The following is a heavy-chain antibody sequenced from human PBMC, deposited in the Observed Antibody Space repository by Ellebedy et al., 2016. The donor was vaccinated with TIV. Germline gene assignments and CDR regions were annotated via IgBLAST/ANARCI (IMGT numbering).Heavy chain of an antibody. CDR1: GGSVRSGNYY. J-gene: IGHJ5*02. CDR3: ARVVFGVAQLFDP. V-gene: IGHV4-61*01. Sequence: MPSETLSLTCTVSGGSVRSGNYYWSWIRQPPGKGLEWIGYIYYSGSTNYNPSLKSRVTISVDTSKNQFSLKLSSVTAADTAVYYCARVVFGVAQLFDPWGQGTLVTVSS. CDR2: IYYSGST. D-gene: IGHD3-3*01.